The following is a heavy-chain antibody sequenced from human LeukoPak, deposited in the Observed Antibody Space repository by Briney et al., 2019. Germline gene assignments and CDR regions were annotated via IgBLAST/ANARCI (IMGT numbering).Heavy chain of an antibody. V-gene: IGHV4-4*07. J-gene: IGHJ5*02. CDR3: ARGGGNRHFDP. D-gene: IGHD2-15*01. Sequence: SETLSLTCSVSVGFTTYDYWNWIRQPAGKAPEWIGRIHATGSPNFNPPLKSRLTMTLDKSKKQFSLKVTSMTAADTALYYCARGGGNRHFDPWGQGILVSVSS. CDR1: VGFTTYDY. CDR2: IHATGSP.